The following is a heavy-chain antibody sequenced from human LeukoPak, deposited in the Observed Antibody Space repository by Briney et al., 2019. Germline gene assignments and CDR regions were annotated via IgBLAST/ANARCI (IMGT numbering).Heavy chain of an antibody. CDR1: GGSISSYY. J-gene: IGHJ4*02. CDR3: ARDVRGIAAAGFDY. V-gene: IGHV4-59*01. D-gene: IGHD6-13*01. CDR2: IYYSGST. Sequence: SETLSLTCTVSGGSISSYYWSWIRQPPGKGLEWIGYIYYSGSTNYNPSLKSRVTISVDTSKNQFSLKLSSVTAADTAVYYCARDVRGIAAAGFDYWGQGTLVTVSS.